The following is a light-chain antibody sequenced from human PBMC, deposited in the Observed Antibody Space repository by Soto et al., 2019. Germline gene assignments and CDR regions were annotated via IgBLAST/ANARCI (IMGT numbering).Light chain of an antibody. V-gene: IGKV1D-12*01. Sequence: DIQMTQSPSSVSASVGDRVTITCRASQGISSWLGWYQQKPGKAPKLLIYAASSLQSGLPSRFSGGGSGKDFTLTTSSLHHEDFASYYCQQANSFRPNFGQGTRLEIK. CDR2: AAS. J-gene: IGKJ5*01. CDR1: QGISSW. CDR3: QQANSFRPN.